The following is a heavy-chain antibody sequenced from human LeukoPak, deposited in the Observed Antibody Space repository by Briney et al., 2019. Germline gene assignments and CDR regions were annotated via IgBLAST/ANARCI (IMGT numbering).Heavy chain of an antibody. D-gene: IGHD3-9*01. V-gene: IGHV4-31*03. Sequence: PSETLSLTCTVSGGSISSGGYYWSWIRQHPGKGLEWIGYIYYSGSTYYNPSLKSRVTISVDTSKNQFSLKPSSVTAADTAVYYCAREGYYDILTGYPLSLDVWGQGTTVTVSS. J-gene: IGHJ6*02. CDR3: AREGYYDILTGYPLSLDV. CDR1: GGSISSGGYY. CDR2: IYYSGST.